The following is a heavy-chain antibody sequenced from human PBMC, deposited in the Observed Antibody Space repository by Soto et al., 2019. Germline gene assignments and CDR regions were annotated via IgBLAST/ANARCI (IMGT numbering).Heavy chain of an antibody. CDR2: VHHSWGS. D-gene: IGHD3-10*01. CDR1: GGSISSYY. Sequence: QVQLQESGPGLVKPSETLSLSCTVSGGSISSYYWSWFRQSPGKRMEWIGYVHHSWGSSYNPSLQXXVXXSLDTYKSQFSLKVTSVTATDTAVYYCARQGFGPLHGLVDVWGQGTTVTVSS. V-gene: IGHV4-59*08. CDR3: ARQGFGPLHGLVDV. J-gene: IGHJ6*02.